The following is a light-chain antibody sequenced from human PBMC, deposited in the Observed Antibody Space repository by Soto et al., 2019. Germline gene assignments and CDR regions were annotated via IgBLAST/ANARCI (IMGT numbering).Light chain of an antibody. CDR1: QGISIW. V-gene: IGKV1-12*01. J-gene: IGKJ5*01. Sequence: DIQMTQSPSSVSASVGDKVTITCRASQGISIWLAWYQQKPGKAPKLLIYEASSLQSGDPSRFIGSGSGTDVTLTISSLQPADFETYDCQKANSFQLTFGQGTRLEIK. CDR2: EAS. CDR3: QKANSFQLT.